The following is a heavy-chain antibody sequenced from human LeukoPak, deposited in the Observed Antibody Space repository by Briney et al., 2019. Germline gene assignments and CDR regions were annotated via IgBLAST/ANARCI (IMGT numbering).Heavy chain of an antibody. D-gene: IGHD6-19*01. J-gene: IGHJ4*02. CDR3: ARDPSRISVAGFCNY. Sequence: PGGSLRLSCAASGFTLSTYAMHWVRQAPGKGLEWMAVISYDGSIKYYADSVKGRFTISRDNSKNTLSLQMNSLRADDTAVYFCARDPSRISVAGFCNYWGQGTLVTVSS. V-gene: IGHV3-30-3*01. CDR1: GFTLSTYA. CDR2: ISYDGSIK.